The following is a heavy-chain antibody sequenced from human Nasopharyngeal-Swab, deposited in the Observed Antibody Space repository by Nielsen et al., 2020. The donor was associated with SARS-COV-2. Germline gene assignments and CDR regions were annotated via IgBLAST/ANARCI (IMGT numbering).Heavy chain of an antibody. D-gene: IGHD6-13*01. Sequence: GESLKISCAASGFTFSSYSMNWVRQAPGKGLEWVSYISSSSSTIYYADSVKGRFTISRDNAKNSLYLQMNSLRDEDTAVYYCARGQESYSSSWLNWYFDLWGRGTLVTVSS. CDR3: ARGQESYSSSWLNWYFDL. CDR1: GFTFSSYS. J-gene: IGHJ2*01. V-gene: IGHV3-48*02. CDR2: ISSSSSTI.